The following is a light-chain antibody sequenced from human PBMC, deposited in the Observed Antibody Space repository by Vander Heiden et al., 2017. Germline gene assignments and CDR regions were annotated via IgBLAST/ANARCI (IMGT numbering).Light chain of an antibody. V-gene: IGKV3-11*01. CDR1: QSVSSY. CDR3: LRRSNWLST. J-gene: IGKJ3*01. Sequence: EIVLTQSPATLSLSPGERATLSCRASQSVSSYLAWYQQKPGQAPRLLIYDASNRATGIPARFTRSGSGTDFTLTISSLEPEDFAVYYCLRRSNWLSTFGHGSKAXI. CDR2: DAS.